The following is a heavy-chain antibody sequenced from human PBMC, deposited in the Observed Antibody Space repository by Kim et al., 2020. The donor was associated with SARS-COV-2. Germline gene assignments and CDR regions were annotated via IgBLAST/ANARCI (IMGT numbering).Heavy chain of an antibody. CDR3: ASRGTYSSGWLSFDP. V-gene: IGHV4-39*01. D-gene: IGHD6-19*01. J-gene: IGHJ5*02. Sequence: PSLKRRVTLSVDPSKNQFSLKLSSVTAADTAVYYCASRGTYSSGWLSFDPWGQGTLVTVSS.